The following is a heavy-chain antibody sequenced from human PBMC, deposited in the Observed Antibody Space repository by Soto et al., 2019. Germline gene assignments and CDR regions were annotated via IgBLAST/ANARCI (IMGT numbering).Heavy chain of an antibody. J-gene: IGHJ5*02. CDR2: IYYSGTT. D-gene: IGHD4-4*01. CDR3: ARGYSNHYFDP. CDR1: GDSITSNSYF. V-gene: IGHV4-39*01. Sequence: PSETLSLTCTVSGDSITSNSYFWAWIRQPPGKGLEWIGSIYYSGTTYYNPSLKSRVTISVDRSKNQFSLKLSSVTAADTAVYYCARGYSNHYFDPWGQGTLVTVSS.